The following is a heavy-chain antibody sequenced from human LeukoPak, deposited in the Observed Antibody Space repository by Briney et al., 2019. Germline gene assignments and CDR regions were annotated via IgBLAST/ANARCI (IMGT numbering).Heavy chain of an antibody. CDR1: GFTFSSYG. V-gene: IGHV3-33*01. J-gene: IGHJ5*02. D-gene: IGHD2-2*01. Sequence: PGRSLRLSCAASGFTFSSYGMHWVRQAPGKGLEWVAVIWYDGSNKYYADSVKGRFTISRDNAKNSLYLQMNSLRAEDTAVYYCARDRGFGYCSSTSCLNWFDPWGQGTLVTGSS. CDR2: IWYDGSNK. CDR3: ARDRGFGYCSSTSCLNWFDP.